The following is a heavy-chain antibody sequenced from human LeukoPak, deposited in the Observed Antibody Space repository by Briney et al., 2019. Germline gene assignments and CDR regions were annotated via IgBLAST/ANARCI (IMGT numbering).Heavy chain of an antibody. J-gene: IGHJ4*02. Sequence: PGGSLRLSCAASGFTFSSFEMNWVRQAPGRGLEWVSYISESGSGIYYAESVRGRFTVSRDNAQNSLYLQMSSLRVEDTAVYYCAREELNCGGDCFQHWGQGTLVTVSS. D-gene: IGHD2-21*02. CDR2: ISESGSGI. V-gene: IGHV3-48*03. CDR3: AREELNCGGDCFQH. CDR1: GFTFSSFE.